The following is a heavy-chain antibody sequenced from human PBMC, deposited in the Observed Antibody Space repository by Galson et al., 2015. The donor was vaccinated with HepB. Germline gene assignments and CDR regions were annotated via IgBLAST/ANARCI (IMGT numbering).Heavy chain of an antibody. Sequence: SVKVSCKASGYTFTNYYMHWVRQAPGQGLEWMGIINPSGGSTTYAQKLQGRVTMTRDTSTSTVYMELSSLGSEDTAVYYCARDMITFGGVIVPILGTGFAPWGQGTLVTVSS. CDR3: ARDMITFGGVIVPILGTGFAP. CDR2: INPSGGST. V-gene: IGHV1-46*04. D-gene: IGHD3-16*02. J-gene: IGHJ5*02. CDR1: GYTFTNYY.